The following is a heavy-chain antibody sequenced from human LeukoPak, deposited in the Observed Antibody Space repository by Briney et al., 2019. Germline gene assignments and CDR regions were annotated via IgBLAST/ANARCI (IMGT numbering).Heavy chain of an antibody. V-gene: IGHV3-23*01. J-gene: IGHJ4*02. D-gene: IGHD2-15*01. CDR2: ISGIGGST. Sequence: PGGSLRLSCAASGFTFSSYAMSWVRQAPGKGLEWVSAISGIGGSTYYADSVKGRFTISRDNSKNTLYLQMNSLRAEDTAVYYCAKDEGVGYCSGGSCYLYYFDYWGQGTLVTVSS. CDR1: GFTFSSYA. CDR3: AKDEGVGYCSGGSCYLYYFDY.